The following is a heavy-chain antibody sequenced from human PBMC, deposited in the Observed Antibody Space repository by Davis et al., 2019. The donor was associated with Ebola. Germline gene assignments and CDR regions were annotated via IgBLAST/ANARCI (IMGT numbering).Heavy chain of an antibody. D-gene: IGHD5-18*01. J-gene: IGHJ4*02. CDR2: IRSKANSYAT. CDR3: TSFIQDDDY. Sequence: GESLKISCAASGFTFSNAWMSWVRQAPGKGLEWVGRIRSKANSYATAYAASVKGRFTISRDDSKNTAYLQMNSLKTEDTAVYYCTSFIQDDDYWGQGTLVTVSS. CDR1: GFTFSNAW. V-gene: IGHV3-73*01.